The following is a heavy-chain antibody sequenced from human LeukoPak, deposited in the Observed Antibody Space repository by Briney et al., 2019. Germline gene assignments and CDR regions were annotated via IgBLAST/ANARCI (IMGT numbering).Heavy chain of an antibody. CDR2: ISGSGGST. J-gene: IGHJ6*03. Sequence: GGSLRLSCAASGFTFSSYGMSWVRQAPGKGLEWVSAISGSGGSTYYADSVKGRFTISRDNAKNSLYLQVNSLRAEDTAVYYCARVGGITLALAPSPFPDYNYYYMDVWGKGTTVTVSS. V-gene: IGHV3-23*01. D-gene: IGHD3-10*01. CDR3: ARVGGITLALAPSPFPDYNYYYMDV. CDR1: GFTFSSYG.